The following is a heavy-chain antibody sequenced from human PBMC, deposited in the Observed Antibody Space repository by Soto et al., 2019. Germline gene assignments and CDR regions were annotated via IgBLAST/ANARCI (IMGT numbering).Heavy chain of an antibody. D-gene: IGHD1-26*01. J-gene: IGHJ3*02. V-gene: IGHV1-18*01. CDR1: GYTFTSYG. CDR3: ARGLGAAYAFDI. Sequence: QVQLVQSGAEVKKPGASVKVSCKASGYTFTSYGISWVRQAPGQGLEWMGWISAYNGNTNYAQKLQSRVTTTTDTSTSTAYMEVRSLRFDDTAVYYCARGLGAAYAFDIWGQGTMVTVSS. CDR2: ISAYNGNT.